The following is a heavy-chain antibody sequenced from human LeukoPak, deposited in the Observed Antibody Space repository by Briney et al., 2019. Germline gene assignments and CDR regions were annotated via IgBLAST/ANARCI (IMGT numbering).Heavy chain of an antibody. Sequence: PGGSLRLSCAASGFTFSDYYMSWIRQAPGKGLEWVSYISSSSSYTNYADSVKGRFTISRDNAKNSLYPQMNSLRAEDTAVYYCARDRSGGSCCDYWGQGTLVTVSS. CDR1: GFTFSDYY. CDR3: ARDRSGGSCCDY. D-gene: IGHD2-15*01. V-gene: IGHV3-11*06. CDR2: ISSSSSYT. J-gene: IGHJ4*02.